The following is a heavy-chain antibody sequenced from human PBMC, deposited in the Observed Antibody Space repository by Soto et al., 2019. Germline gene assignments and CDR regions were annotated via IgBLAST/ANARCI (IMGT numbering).Heavy chain of an antibody. D-gene: IGHD5-12*01. CDR2: ITSSGTTI. V-gene: IGHV3-48*03. CDR1: GFTFSTYE. J-gene: IGHJ3*02. Sequence: EVQLVESGGGLVQPGGSLRLSCAASGFTFSTYEMDWVRQAPGKGLELVAYITSSGTTIYYTDSVKGRFTISRDNVKNALYLQMNSLRAEDTAIYYCVKEKSVINSGYDAFDIWGQGTTVTVSS. CDR3: VKEKSVINSGYDAFDI.